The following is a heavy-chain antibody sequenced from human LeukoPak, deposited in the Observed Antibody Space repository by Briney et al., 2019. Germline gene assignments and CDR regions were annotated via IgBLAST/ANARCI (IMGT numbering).Heavy chain of an antibody. Sequence: SETLSLTCTVSGDSVSSSYHYWGWIRQPPGKGLEWIGTIDDSGSTYYNPSLKSRVTISADMSKKQFSLNLNSVTAADTAVYYCARDWDDYSSSSHRGQGTLVTVSS. D-gene: IGHD6-6*01. V-gene: IGHV4-39*07. J-gene: IGHJ4*02. CDR3: ARDWDDYSSSSH. CDR1: GDSVSSSYHY. CDR2: IDDSGST.